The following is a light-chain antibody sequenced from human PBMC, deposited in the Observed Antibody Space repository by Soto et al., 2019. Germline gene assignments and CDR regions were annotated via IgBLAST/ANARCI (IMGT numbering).Light chain of an antibody. J-gene: IGKJ1*01. CDR1: QSVSTN. CDR3: HQYNDGPGGT. CDR2: GAS. Sequence: EIVMTQSPATLSLSQGERATLSCWASQSVSTNLAWYQQSPGQAPRLLIFGASTRATGIPVRFSGSGSGRQFTLTISSLQSEDFAVYYCHQYNDGPGGTFGQGTKVGIK. V-gene: IGKV3-15*01.